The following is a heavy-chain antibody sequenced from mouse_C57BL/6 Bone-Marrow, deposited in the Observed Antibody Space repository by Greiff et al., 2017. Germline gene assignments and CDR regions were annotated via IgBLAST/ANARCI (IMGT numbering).Heavy chain of an antibody. D-gene: IGHD1-1*01. V-gene: IGHV1-54*01. CDR2: INPGSGGT. CDR1: GYAFTNYL. Sequence: VMLVESGAELVRPGTSVKVSCKASGYAFTNYLIEWVKQRPGQGLEWIRVINPGSGGTNYNEKFKGKATLTADKSSSTAYMQLSSLTSEDSAVYFCAREGVVGYAMDYWGQGTSVTVSS. CDR3: AREGVVGYAMDY. J-gene: IGHJ4*01.